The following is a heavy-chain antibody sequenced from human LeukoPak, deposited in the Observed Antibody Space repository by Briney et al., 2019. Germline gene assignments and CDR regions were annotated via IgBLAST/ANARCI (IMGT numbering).Heavy chain of an antibody. V-gene: IGHV1-8*01. D-gene: IGHD4-11*01. J-gene: IGHJ3*02. CDR1: GYTFTSYD. CDR3: ARVAVNGDAFDI. CDR2: MNPNSGNT. Sequence: ASVKVSCKASGYTFTSYDINWVRQATGQGLEWMGWMNPNSGNTGYAQKFQGRVTMTRNTSISTAYMELSSLRSEDTAVYYCARVAVNGDAFDIWGQGTMVTVSS.